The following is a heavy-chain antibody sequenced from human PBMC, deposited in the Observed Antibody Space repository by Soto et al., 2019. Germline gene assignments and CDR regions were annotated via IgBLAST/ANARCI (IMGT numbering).Heavy chain of an antibody. CDR1: GFTFSSYS. Sequence: GGSLRLSCAASGFTFSSYSMNWVRQAPGKGLEWVSSISSSSSYIYYADSVKDRFTISRDNAKNSLYLQMNSLRAEDTAVYYCARDPVGATNNWGQGTLVTVSS. CDR3: ARDPVGATNN. CDR2: ISSSSSYI. D-gene: IGHD1-26*01. V-gene: IGHV3-21*01. J-gene: IGHJ4*02.